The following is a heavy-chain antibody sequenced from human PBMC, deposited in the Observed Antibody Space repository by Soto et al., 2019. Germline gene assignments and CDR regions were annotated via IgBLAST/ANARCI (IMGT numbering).Heavy chain of an antibody. D-gene: IGHD3-3*01. J-gene: IGHJ4*02. CDR2: ISWNSGSI. Sequence: DVQLVESGGGLVQPGRSLRLSCAASGFTFDDYAMHWVRQAPGKGLEWVSGISWNSGSIGYADSVKGRFTISRDNAKNSLYLQMNSLRAEDTALYYCAKALFWSGHFDYWGQGTLVTVSS. CDR3: AKALFWSGHFDY. CDR1: GFTFDDYA. V-gene: IGHV3-9*01.